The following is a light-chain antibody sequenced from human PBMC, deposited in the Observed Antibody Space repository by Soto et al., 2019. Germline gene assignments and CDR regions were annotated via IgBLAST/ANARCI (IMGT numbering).Light chain of an antibody. Sequence: DIVMTQSPDSLAVSLGERATINCKSSQSVFYSSNNKNYLAWYQKKPGQPPKLLIYWASTRKSGVPDRFSGSGSGTDFTLTISSLQAEDVAVYYCQQCYSVPYTFGQGTKVDIK. V-gene: IGKV4-1*01. J-gene: IGKJ2*01. CDR2: WAS. CDR1: QSVFYSSNNKNY. CDR3: QQCYSVPYT.